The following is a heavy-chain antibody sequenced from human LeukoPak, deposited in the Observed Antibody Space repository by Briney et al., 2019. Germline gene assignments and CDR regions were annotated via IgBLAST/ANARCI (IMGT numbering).Heavy chain of an antibody. CDR3: ARDYSSSGTFFGYYYGMDV. V-gene: IGHV3-48*02. D-gene: IGHD2-2*01. CDR1: GFTFSSFS. J-gene: IGHJ6*02. Sequence: GGSLRLSCAGSGFTFSSFSMNWVRQAPGKGLEWISYISGSSKIIHWAESLKGRFTISRDNAKNSLYLQMNSLRDEDTAVYYCARDYSSSGTFFGYYYGMDVWGQGTTVTVSS. CDR2: ISGSSKII.